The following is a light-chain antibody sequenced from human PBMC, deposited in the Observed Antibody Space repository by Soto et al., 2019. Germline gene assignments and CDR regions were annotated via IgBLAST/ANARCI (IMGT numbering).Light chain of an antibody. V-gene: IGKV1-5*03. Sequence: DLQLTQSPSSLSSSVGDRVTITCRASQFIGTWLAWYQQKSGEAPKLLIYRASNLVSGVPSRFSGSGSGTEFTLTISGLQPDDFSTYYCQHYETYSGTFGPGTKVDL. CDR1: QFIGTW. J-gene: IGKJ3*01. CDR2: RAS. CDR3: QHYETYSGT.